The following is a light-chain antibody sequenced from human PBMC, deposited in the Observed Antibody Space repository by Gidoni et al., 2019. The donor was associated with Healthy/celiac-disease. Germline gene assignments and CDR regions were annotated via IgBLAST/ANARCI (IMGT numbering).Light chain of an antibody. Sequence: EIAMTQSPATLSVSPGERATLSCRASQSVSSNLAWYQQKPGQAPRLLIYGASTRATGIPARVSGSGSGTEFTLTISSLQSEDFAVYYCQQYNNWPPLTFGGGTKVEIK. CDR1: QSVSSN. CDR2: GAS. J-gene: IGKJ4*01. CDR3: QQYNNWPPLT. V-gene: IGKV3-15*01.